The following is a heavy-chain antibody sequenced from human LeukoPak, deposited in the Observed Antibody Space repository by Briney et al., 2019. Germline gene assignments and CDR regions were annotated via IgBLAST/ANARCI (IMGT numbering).Heavy chain of an antibody. CDR1: GFTFSSYG. CDR3: ARDHPAMVLYYGMDV. V-gene: IGHV3-33*01. J-gene: IGHJ6*02. CDR2: IWYDGSNK. Sequence: LRLSCAASGFTFSSYGMHRLRQAPGKGLKWVAVIWYDGSNKYYADSVKGRFTISRDNSKNTLYLQMNSLRAEDTAVYYCARDHPAMVLYYGMDVWGQGTTVTVSS. D-gene: IGHD5-18*01.